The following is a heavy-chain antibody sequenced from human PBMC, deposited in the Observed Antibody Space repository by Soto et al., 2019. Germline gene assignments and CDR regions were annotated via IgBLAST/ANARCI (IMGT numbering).Heavy chain of an antibody. Sequence: KQSQTLSLTCTVSGGSISSYYWSWIRQPPGKGLEWIGYIYYSGSTNYNPSLKSRVTISVDTSKNQFSLKLSSVTAADTAVYYCARLGYCSGGSCRGWAFDIWGQGTMVTVSS. CDR3: ARLGYCSGGSCRGWAFDI. D-gene: IGHD2-15*01. J-gene: IGHJ3*02. CDR1: GGSISSYY. CDR2: IYYSGST. V-gene: IGHV4-59*08.